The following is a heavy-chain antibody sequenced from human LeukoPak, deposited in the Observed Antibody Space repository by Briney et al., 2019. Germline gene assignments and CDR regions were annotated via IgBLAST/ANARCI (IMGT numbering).Heavy chain of an antibody. J-gene: IGHJ4*02. CDR3: ARASSSGRRFDY. Sequence: ASVKVSCKASGYTFTSYYIHWVRQAPGQGLEWMGIINPSGASTTNYAQKFQGRVTMTRDTSTSTVDMELSSLISEDTAVYYCARASSSGRRFDYWGQGTLVTVSS. CDR2: INPSGASTT. V-gene: IGHV1-46*01. CDR1: GYTFTSYY. D-gene: IGHD3-22*01.